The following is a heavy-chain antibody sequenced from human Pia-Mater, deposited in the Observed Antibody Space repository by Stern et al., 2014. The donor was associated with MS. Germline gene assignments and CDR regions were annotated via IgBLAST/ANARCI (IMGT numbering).Heavy chain of an antibody. CDR2: IYPGASDI. D-gene: IGHD2-21*01. V-gene: IGHV5-51*03. Sequence: VQLGQSGAEVKKPGDSLKISCKTSGYNFINNWIAWVRQVPGKGLAWIGIIYPGASDIRYSPAFQGHVTISVYKSISTAYLQWSSLKPSDSAVYYCARWSIACDSWGQGALITVSS. J-gene: IGHJ4*02. CDR1: GYNFINNW. CDR3: ARWSIACDS.